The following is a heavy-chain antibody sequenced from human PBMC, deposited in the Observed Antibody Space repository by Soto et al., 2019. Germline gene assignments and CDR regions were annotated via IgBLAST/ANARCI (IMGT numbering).Heavy chain of an antibody. CDR3: AKPKRNYWANFDY. Sequence: PGGSLRLSCAASGFTFSSYAMSWVRQAPGKGLEWVSAISGSGGSTYYADSVKGRFTTSRDNSKNTLYLQMNSLRAEDTVVYYCAKPKRNYWANFDYWGQGTLVTVSS. V-gene: IGHV3-23*01. J-gene: IGHJ4*02. CDR2: ISGSGGST. D-gene: IGHD1-7*01. CDR1: GFTFSSYA.